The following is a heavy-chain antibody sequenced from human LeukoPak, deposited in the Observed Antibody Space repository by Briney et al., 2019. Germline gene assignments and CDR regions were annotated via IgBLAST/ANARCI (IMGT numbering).Heavy chain of an antibody. J-gene: IGHJ4*02. CDR2: IYYSGST. Sequence: SETLSLTCTVSGGSIGSYFWSWIRQPPGKGLEWIGYIYYSGSTNYNPSLKSRVAISVDTSKNQFSLKLSSVTAADAAVYYCARYSSSSPTYFDYWGQGTLVTVSS. CDR1: GGSIGSYF. CDR3: ARYSSSSPTYFDY. V-gene: IGHV4-59*01. D-gene: IGHD6-6*01.